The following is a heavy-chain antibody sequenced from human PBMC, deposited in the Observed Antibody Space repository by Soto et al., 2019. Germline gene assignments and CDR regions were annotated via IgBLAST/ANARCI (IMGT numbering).Heavy chain of an antibody. Sequence: PGGSLRLSCAASGFTFSGSAMHWVRQASGKGLEWVGRIRSKANSYATAYAASVKGRFTISRDDSKNTAYLQMNSRKTEDTAVYYCSTLDYYDAHGMDVWGQGTTVTVSS. J-gene: IGHJ6*02. D-gene: IGHD3-22*01. CDR2: IRSKANSYAT. V-gene: IGHV3-73*01. CDR3: STLDYYDAHGMDV. CDR1: GFTFSGSA.